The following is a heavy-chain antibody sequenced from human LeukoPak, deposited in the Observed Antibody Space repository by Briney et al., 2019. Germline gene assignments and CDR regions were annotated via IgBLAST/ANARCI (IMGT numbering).Heavy chain of an antibody. Sequence: GESLKVSCKGSGYSFTSYWIGWVRQMPGKGLEWIGIIYPGDSDTRYSPSFQGQVTISADKSISTAYLQWSSLKASDTAMYYCARLGYSYGYGDYFDYWGQGTLVTVSS. CDR3: ARLGYSYGYGDYFDY. V-gene: IGHV5-51*01. CDR2: IYPGDSDT. J-gene: IGHJ4*02. CDR1: GYSFTSYW. D-gene: IGHD5-18*01.